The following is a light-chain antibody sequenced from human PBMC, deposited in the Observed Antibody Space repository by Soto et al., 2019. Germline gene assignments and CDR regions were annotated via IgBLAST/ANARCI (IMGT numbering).Light chain of an antibody. Sequence: EIVLTQSPATLSLSPGERATLSCRASQSVSSYLAWYQQKPGQAPRLLIYDASNRATGTPARFSGSGSATDFTLTISSLEPEDFAVYYCQQRSNWPPTFGQGTRLEIK. V-gene: IGKV3-11*01. J-gene: IGKJ5*01. CDR2: DAS. CDR1: QSVSSY. CDR3: QQRSNWPPT.